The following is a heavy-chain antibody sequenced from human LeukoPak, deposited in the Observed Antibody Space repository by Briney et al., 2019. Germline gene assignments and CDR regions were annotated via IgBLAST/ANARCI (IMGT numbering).Heavy chain of an antibody. V-gene: IGHV1-69*06. CDR3: ARETGYAYGRAPLDY. CDR1: GGTFSTFG. D-gene: IGHD5-18*01. J-gene: IGHJ4*02. Sequence: SVKVSCKASGGTFSTFGISWVRQAPGQGLEWMGGIIPMSGTVNSAQKFQGRVTITADKSTGTAYMELSSLRSDDTAVYYCARETGYAYGRAPLDYWGQGTLVTVSS. CDR2: IIPMSGTV.